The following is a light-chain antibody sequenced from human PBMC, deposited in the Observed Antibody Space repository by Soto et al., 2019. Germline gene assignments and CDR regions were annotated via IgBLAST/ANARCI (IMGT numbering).Light chain of an antibody. J-gene: IGKJ1*01. CDR1: QSVASN. CDR3: TQYNNSPPRT. CDR2: GAS. V-gene: IGKV3-15*01. Sequence: EIVMTQSPATLSVSPGERATLSCRATQSVASNLAWYQQRFGQAPRLLIYGASVRATGIKARFRGSGSGKEFTPTISNVQSEDFAVYYCTQYNNSPPRTFGQGTKVDIK.